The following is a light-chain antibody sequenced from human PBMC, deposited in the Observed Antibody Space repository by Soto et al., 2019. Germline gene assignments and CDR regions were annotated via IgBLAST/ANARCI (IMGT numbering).Light chain of an antibody. CDR3: QSYDSSLSGV. J-gene: IGLJ1*01. V-gene: IGLV1-40*01. CDR2: GNS. Sequence: QSVLTQPPSVSGAPGQRVTISCTGSSSNIGAGYDVHWYQQLPGTAPKLLIYGNSNRPSGVPDRFSGSKSGTSASLAITGLQAEDEADYYCQSYDSSLSGVFGTGKRSPS. CDR1: SSNIGAGYD.